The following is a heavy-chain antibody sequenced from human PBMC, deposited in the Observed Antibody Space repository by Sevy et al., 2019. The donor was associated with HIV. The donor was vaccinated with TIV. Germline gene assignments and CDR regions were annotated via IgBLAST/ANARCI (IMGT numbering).Heavy chain of an antibody. V-gene: IGHV3-21*06. D-gene: IGHD2-15*01. CDR1: GFTFSTST. CDR2: MTSSGSYI. CDR3: VRDGWNY. J-gene: IGHJ4*02. Sequence: GGSLRLSCAASGFTFSTSTRNWVRQAPGKGLEWVSLMTSSGSYILYADSVKGRFTISRDNAKNSVFLQMNSQRVEDTAVYYCVRDGWNYWGQGTLVTVSS.